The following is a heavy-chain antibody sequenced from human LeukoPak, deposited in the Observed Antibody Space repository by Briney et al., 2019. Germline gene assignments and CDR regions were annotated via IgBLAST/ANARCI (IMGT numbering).Heavy chain of an antibody. V-gene: IGHV3-48*01. CDR3: ARGFDGFNI. CDR1: GFTFSSYS. J-gene: IGHJ3*02. Sequence: PGGSLRLSCAASGFTFSSYSMNWVRQAPGKGLEWVSYISSSSSTIYYADSVKGRFTISRDNSKNTLYLQMNSLRAVDTAVYYCARGFDGFNIWGQGTMVTVSS. CDR2: ISSSSSTI.